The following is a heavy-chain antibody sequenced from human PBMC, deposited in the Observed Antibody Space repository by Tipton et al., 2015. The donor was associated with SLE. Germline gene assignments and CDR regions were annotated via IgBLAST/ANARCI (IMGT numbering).Heavy chain of an antibody. J-gene: IGHJ4*02. V-gene: IGHV4-34*01. CDR2: INHSGST. CDR1: GGSFSGYY. CDR3: ARGRGSSSSGHY. Sequence: TLSLTCAVYGGSFSGYYWSWIRQPPGKGLEWIGEINHSGSTNYNPSLKSLVTISVDTSKNQFSLKLSSVTAADTAVYYCARGRGSSSSGHYWGQGTLVTVSS. D-gene: IGHD6-6*01.